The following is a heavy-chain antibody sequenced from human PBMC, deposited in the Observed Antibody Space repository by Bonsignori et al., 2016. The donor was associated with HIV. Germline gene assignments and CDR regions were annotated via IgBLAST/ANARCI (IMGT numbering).Heavy chain of an antibody. CDR1: GFTVSSNY. D-gene: IGHD4-17*01. CDR2: IYSGGST. V-gene: IGHV3-53*01. Sequence: GESLKISCAASGFTVSSNYMSWVRQAPGKGLEWVSVIYSGGSTYYADSVKGRFTISRDNSKNTLYLQMNSLRAEDTAVYYCAREGRDYGDYQYFDYWGQGTLVTVSS. J-gene: IGHJ4*02. CDR3: AREGRDYGDYQYFDY.